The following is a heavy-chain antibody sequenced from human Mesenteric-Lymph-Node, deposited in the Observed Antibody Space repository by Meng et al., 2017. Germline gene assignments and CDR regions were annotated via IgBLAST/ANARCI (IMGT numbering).Heavy chain of an antibody. Sequence: VLLGQSGVEVTKPGASVKVSCKASGYTFTSYGISWVRQAPGQGLEWMGWISAYNGNTNHAQKLQGRVTMTTDTSTSTAYMELRSLRSDDTAVYYCARASRVLGGFDYWGQGTLVTVSS. CDR2: ISAYNGNT. CDR3: ARASRVLGGFDY. V-gene: IGHV1-18*01. J-gene: IGHJ4*02. D-gene: IGHD3-16*01. CDR1: GYTFTSYG.